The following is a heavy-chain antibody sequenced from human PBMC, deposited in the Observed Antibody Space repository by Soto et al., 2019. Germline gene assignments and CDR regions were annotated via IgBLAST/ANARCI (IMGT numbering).Heavy chain of an antibody. D-gene: IGHD4-17*01. CDR3: ARDPNTVTTLFDY. J-gene: IGHJ4*02. V-gene: IGHV3-74*01. Sequence: SLRLSCAASGLTFRSYWMDWVRQATEEGVVWVSRINSDESRTSYADSVKGRFTISRDNAKNTLYLQMNSLRAEDTAVYYGARDPNTVTTLFDYWGQGTLVTVSS. CDR1: GLTFRSYW. CDR2: INSDESRT.